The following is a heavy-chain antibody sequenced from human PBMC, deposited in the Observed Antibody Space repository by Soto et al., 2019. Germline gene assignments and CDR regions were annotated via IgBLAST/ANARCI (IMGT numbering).Heavy chain of an antibody. V-gene: IGHV1-69*08. D-gene: IGHD4-17*01. CDR3: ARDDYGDSDYFDY. J-gene: IGHJ4*02. Sequence: QVQLVQSGAEVKKPGSSVKVSCKASGGTFSSYTISWVRQAPGHGLEWMGRIIPILGIANYAQKFQGRVTITADKSTSTAYMELSSLRSEDTAVYYCARDDYGDSDYFDYWGQGTLVTVSS. CDR1: GGTFSSYT. CDR2: IIPILGIA.